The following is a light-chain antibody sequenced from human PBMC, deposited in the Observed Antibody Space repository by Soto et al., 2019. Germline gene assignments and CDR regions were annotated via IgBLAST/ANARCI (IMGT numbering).Light chain of an antibody. V-gene: IGLV2-23*01. Sequence: QSALTQPASVSGSPGQSITISCTGTSSDVGSYKLVSWYQQHPGKAPKLMIYEGSKRPSGVSDRFSGSKSGSTASLTISGLQAEDEADYYCCSYAGSRRMFGGGTKLTVL. CDR3: CSYAGSRRM. CDR2: EGS. CDR1: SSDVGSYKL. J-gene: IGLJ3*02.